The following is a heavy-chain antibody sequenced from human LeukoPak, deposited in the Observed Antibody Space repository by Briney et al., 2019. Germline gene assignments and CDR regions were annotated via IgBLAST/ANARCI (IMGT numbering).Heavy chain of an antibody. J-gene: IGHJ5*02. CDR1: GGSFSGYY. Sequence: KASETLSLTCAVYGGSFSGYYWSWIRQPPGKGLEWIGEINHSGSTNYNPSLKRRVTISVDTSKNQFSLKLSSVTAADTAVYYCARKAVGGALYSVPRRWFDPWGQGTLVTVSS. V-gene: IGHV4-34*01. CDR2: INHSGST. CDR3: ARKAVGGALYSVPRRWFDP. D-gene: IGHD2-2*02.